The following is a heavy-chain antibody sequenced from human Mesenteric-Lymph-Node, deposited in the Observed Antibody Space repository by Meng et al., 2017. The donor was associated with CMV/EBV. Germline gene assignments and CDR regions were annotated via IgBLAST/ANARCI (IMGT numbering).Heavy chain of an antibody. CDR1: GDSISSGDHY. CDR3: ARYDGFYLDY. V-gene: IGHV4-30-4*08. D-gene: IGHD3-16*01. J-gene: IGHJ4*02. Sequence: CTVSGDSISSGDHYWSWIRQPPGKGLEWIAYIYYSGSTYYNSSLKSRAMISVDTSKNQFSLKLSSVTAADTAVYYCARYDGFYLDYWGQGTLVTVSS. CDR2: IYYSGST.